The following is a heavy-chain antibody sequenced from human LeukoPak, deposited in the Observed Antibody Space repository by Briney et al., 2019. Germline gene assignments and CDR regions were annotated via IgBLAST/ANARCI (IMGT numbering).Heavy chain of an antibody. D-gene: IGHD2-2*01. CDR2: IYYSGSS. J-gene: IGHJ4*02. CDR3: TRGFVVVPAAMDY. CDR1: GGSISSYY. V-gene: IGHV4-59*01. Sequence: SETLSLTCTVSGGSISSYYWSWIRQPPGKGLEWMGFIYYSGSSYYNPSLKSRVTISVDTSKNQFSLKLSSVTAADTAVYYCTRGFVVVPAAMDYWGQGTLVTVSS.